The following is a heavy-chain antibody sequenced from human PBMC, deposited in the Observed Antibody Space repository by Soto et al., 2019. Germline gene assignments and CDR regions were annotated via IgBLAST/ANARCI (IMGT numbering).Heavy chain of an antibody. D-gene: IGHD5-12*01. V-gene: IGHV3-23*01. J-gene: IGHJ4*02. CDR3: AKDRLFGRDNAYDLADC. CDR2: ISGTGDTT. CDR1: GFTFSSYA. Sequence: EVQLLESGGGLVQPGGSLRLSCAASGFTFSSYAMNWVRQAPGKGLEWVSAISGTGDTTYYADSVKGRFTISRDNSRDTLSLQMNGLRAEDTAVYYCAKDRLFGRDNAYDLADCWGQGTLVTVSS.